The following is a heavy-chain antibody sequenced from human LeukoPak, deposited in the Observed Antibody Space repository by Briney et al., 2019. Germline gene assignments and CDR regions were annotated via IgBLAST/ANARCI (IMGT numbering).Heavy chain of an antibody. D-gene: IGHD6-13*01. Sequence: SETLSLTCAVYGGSFSNYYWSWIRQPPGRGLEWIGYIYYTGSTNYNPSLKSRVTISIDTSKNQFSLKLSSVTAADTAVYYCARGGAIAAAGTMDYWGQGTLVTVSS. CDR3: ARGGAIAAAGTMDY. V-gene: IGHV4-59*01. CDR2: IYYTGST. CDR1: GGSFSNYY. J-gene: IGHJ4*02.